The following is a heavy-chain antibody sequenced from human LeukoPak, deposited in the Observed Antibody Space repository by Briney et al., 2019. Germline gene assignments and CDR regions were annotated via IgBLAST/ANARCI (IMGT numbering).Heavy chain of an antibody. CDR3: AGDVTGTTFYYYMDV. J-gene: IGHJ6*03. CDR2: INPSGGST. V-gene: IGHV1-46*01. CDR1: GYTLTSYY. D-gene: IGHD1-20*01. Sequence: ASVKVSCKASGYTLTSYYMHWVRQAPGQGLEWMGIINPSGGSTSYAQKFQGRVTMTRDTSTSTVYMELSSLRSEDTAVYYCAGDVTGTTFYYYMDVWGKGTTVTVSS.